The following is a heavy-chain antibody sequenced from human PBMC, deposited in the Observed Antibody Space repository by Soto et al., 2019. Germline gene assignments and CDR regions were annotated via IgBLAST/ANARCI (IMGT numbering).Heavy chain of an antibody. Sequence: PSETLSLTCTVSGGSISSSSYYWGWIRQPPGKGLEWIGYIYYSGSTNYNPSLKSRVIISVDTSKNHFSVRLSSVTAADTAVYYCARHNYGSGSTFFAYWGQGTLVTVSS. CDR3: ARHNYGSGSTFFAY. CDR2: IYYSGST. CDR1: GGSISSSSYY. V-gene: IGHV4-39*01. D-gene: IGHD3-10*01. J-gene: IGHJ4*02.